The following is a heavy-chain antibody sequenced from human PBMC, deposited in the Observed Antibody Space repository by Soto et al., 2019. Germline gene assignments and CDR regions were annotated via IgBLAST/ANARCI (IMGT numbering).Heavy chain of an antibody. CDR2: INHSGST. CDR3: ARGRGYSGYDSGYYYYYYMDV. D-gene: IGHD5-12*01. V-gene: IGHV4-34*01. CDR1: GGSFSGYY. J-gene: IGHJ6*03. Sequence: QVQLQQWGAGLLKPSETLSLTCAVYGGSFSGYYWSWIRQPPGKGLEWIGEINHSGSTNYNPSLKRRVNISVDTSKNQFSLKLSSVTAADTAVYYCARGRGYSGYDSGYYYYYYMDVWGKGTTVTVSS.